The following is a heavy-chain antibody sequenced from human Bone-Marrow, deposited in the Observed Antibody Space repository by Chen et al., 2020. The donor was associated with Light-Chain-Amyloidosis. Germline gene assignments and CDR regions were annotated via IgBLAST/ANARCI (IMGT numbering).Heavy chain of an antibody. J-gene: IGHJ6*02. Sequence: QVQLVESGGGVVQPGGSLRPSCAASGFTFSTYGMHWVRQAPGKGLEWVALISYDGTKKYYADSVKGRFTISRDNSENTLYLQMDSLRAEDTSVYYCAMPRYSSWSFYYGMGAWGQGTTVTVSS. V-gene: IGHV3-30*03. CDR3: AMPRYSSWSFYYGMGA. CDR1: GFTFSTYG. CDR2: ISYDGTKK. D-gene: IGHD6-6*01.